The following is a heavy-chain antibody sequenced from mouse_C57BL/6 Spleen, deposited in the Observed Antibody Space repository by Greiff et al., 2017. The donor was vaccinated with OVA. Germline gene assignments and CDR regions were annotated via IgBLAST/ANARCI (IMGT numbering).Heavy chain of an antibody. CDR2: IYPRSGNT. V-gene: IGHV1-81*01. Sequence: VKLVESGAELARPGASVKLSCKASGYTFTSYGISWVKQRTGQGLEWIGEIYPRSGNTYYNEKFKGKATLTADKSSSTAYMELRSLTSEDSAVYFCAREGNDYDDGVDYWGQGTTLTVSS. D-gene: IGHD2-4*01. J-gene: IGHJ2*01. CDR3: AREGNDYDDGVDY. CDR1: GYTFTSYG.